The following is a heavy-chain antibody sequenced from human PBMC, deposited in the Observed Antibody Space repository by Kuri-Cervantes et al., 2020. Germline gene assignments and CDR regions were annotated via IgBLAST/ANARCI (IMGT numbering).Heavy chain of an antibody. CDR1: GGSISSGGYY. CDR2: IYYSGST. V-gene: IGHV4-31*03. D-gene: IGHD3-16*01. Sequence: SETLSLTCTVSGGSISSGGYYWSWIRQHPGKGLEWIGYIYYSGSTYYNPSLKSRVTISVDTSKNQFSLKLSSVTAADTAVYYCARDRRYDYVWGSYEHYWGQGTLVTVSS. J-gene: IGHJ4*02. CDR3: ARDRRYDYVWGSYEHY.